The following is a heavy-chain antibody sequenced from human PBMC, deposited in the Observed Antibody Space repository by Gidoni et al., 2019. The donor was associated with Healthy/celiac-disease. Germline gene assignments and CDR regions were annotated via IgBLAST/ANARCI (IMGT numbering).Heavy chain of an antibody. D-gene: IGHD4-4*01. Sequence: EVQLVESGGGLVKPGGSLRLSCAASGFTFSHACVSWVRQASGKGLEWVGRIKSKTDGGTTYYAAPVQGRFTISRDDSKNTLYLQMNSLKTEDTAVYYCTTSYDYSKTDDFDYWGQGTLVTVSS. CDR2: IKSKTDGGTT. CDR3: TTSYDYSKTDDFDY. V-gene: IGHV3-15*01. J-gene: IGHJ4*02. CDR1: GFTFSHAC.